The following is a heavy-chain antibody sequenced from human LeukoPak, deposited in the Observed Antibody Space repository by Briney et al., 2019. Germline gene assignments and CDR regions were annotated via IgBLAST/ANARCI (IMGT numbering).Heavy chain of an antibody. CDR1: GGSITSYD. Sequence: PSETLSLTCTVSGGSITSYDWSWIRQPPGKGLEWIGYIYYSGSTNYNPSLKSRVTISVDTSKNQFSLKLSSVTAADTAMYYCARHIGYGSTTSCQPGFHPWGQGTLVTVSS. V-gene: IGHV4-59*08. CDR2: IYYSGST. D-gene: IGHD2-2*01. CDR3: ARHIGYGSTTSCQPGFHP. J-gene: IGHJ5*02.